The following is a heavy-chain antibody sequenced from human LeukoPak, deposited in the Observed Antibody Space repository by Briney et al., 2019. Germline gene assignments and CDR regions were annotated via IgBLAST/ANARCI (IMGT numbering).Heavy chain of an antibody. CDR3: ARSSSWYLDWFDP. CDR2: NYYSGST. J-gene: IGHJ5*02. CDR1: GGSISSYY. V-gene: IGHV4-59*08. Sequence: SETLSLTCTVSGGSISSYYWSWIRQPPGKGLEWIGYNYYSGSTNYNPSLKSRVTISVDTSKNQFSLKLSSVTAADTAVYYCARSSSWYLDWFDPWGQGTLVTVSS. D-gene: IGHD6-13*01.